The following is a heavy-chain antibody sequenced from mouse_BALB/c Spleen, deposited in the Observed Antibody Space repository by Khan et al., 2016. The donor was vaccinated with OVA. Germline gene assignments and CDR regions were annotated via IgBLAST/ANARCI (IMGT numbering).Heavy chain of an antibody. CDR2: INPSTGYT. D-gene: IGHD2-14*01. CDR1: GYTFTNYT. CDR3: VREGAYQRYDGWFVY. J-gene: IGHJ3*01. V-gene: IGHV1-4*01. Sequence: VQLQESGAELEKPGASVKMSCKASGYTFTNYTIHWIKERPGQGLEWIGYINPSTGYTNYTHKFKGKATLTTDKSSTPAYLQLSSLTSEDSAVENSVREGAYQRYDGWFVYWGQGTLVTVSA.